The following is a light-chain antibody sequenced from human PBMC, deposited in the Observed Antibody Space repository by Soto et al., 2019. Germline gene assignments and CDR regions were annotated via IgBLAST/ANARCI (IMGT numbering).Light chain of an antibody. CDR2: DAS. J-gene: IGKJ1*01. CDR3: QQRSNWPWT. V-gene: IGKV3-11*01. CDR1: QSVSSY. Sequence: ELVLTQSPATLSLSPVERATLSCRASQSVSSYLAWYQQKPGQAPRLLIHDASNRATGIPARFSGSGSGTDFTLTSSSLEPEDFAVYYCQQRSNWPWTFGQGTKVDI.